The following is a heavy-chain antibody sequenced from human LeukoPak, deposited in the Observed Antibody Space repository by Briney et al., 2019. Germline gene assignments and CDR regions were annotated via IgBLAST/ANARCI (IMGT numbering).Heavy chain of an antibody. CDR2: INPSGGST. CDR1: GYTFTNYY. V-gene: IGHV1-46*01. J-gene: IGHJ4*02. Sequence: GASVKVSCKASGYTFTNYYIHWVRQAPGQGLECMGIINPSGGSTSYAQKFQGRVTMTRDMSTSTVYMELSSLRSEDTAVYYCAREHRLYDHFGFWGQGTLVTVSS. D-gene: IGHD2-8*01. CDR3: AREHRLYDHFGF.